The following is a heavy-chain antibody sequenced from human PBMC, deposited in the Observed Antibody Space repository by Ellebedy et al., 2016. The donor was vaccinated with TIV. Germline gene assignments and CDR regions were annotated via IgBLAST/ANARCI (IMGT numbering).Heavy chain of an antibody. D-gene: IGHD3-10*01. Sequence: SETLSLTCTVSGDSTSRSSYYWGWIRQPPGKGLEWIGSIYYTGSTDYNPSLKSRVAISADTSKNQFSLRLSSVTAADTAVYYCARWFGELLYVRWFDPWGQGTLVTVSS. J-gene: IGHJ5*02. V-gene: IGHV4-39*01. CDR1: GDSTSRSSYY. CDR3: ARWFGELLYVRWFDP. CDR2: IYYTGST.